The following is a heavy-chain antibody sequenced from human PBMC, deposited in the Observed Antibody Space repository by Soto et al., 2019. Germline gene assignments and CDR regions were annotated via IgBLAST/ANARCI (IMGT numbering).Heavy chain of an antibody. CDR3: AREAFGAFDY. V-gene: IGHV3-30-3*01. D-gene: IGHD3-10*01. J-gene: IGHJ4*02. CDR1: GFTFSSYA. Sequence: GGSLRLSCAASGFTFSSYAMHWVRQAPGKGLEWVAVISYDGSNKYYADSVKGRFTISRDNSKNTLHLQMNSLRAEDTAVYYCAREAFGAFDYWGQGTLVTVSS. CDR2: ISYDGSNK.